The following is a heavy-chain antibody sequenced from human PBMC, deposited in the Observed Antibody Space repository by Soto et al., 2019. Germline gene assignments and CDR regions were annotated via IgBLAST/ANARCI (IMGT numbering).Heavy chain of an antibody. CDR3: AREIMAADHFDY. V-gene: IGHV4-30-4*01. CDR2: VHYSGNA. CDR1: GGSIRSGDYY. D-gene: IGHD6-13*01. J-gene: IGHJ4*02. Sequence: QIQLHESGPGLVKPSQTLSLTCTVSGGSIRSGDYYWSWIRQTPERGLEWCGNVHYSGNAFYNPSLKSRATISLDTSRNQFSLNLSSVTAADSAVYYCAREIMAADHFDYWGQGALVTVSS.